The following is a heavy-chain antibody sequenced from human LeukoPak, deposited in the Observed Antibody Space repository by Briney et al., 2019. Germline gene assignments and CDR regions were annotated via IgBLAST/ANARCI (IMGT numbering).Heavy chain of an antibody. J-gene: IGHJ4*02. V-gene: IGHV3-66*04. CDR2: IYSGGVT. D-gene: IGHD6-19*01. CDR1: GFTISGSG. Sequence: GGSLKLSCAASGFTISGSGIHWVRQAPGKGLEWVSIIYSGGVTYDTDSVKGRFTISTDNSKNTLYLQMSSLRAEDTGVYYCARHSRGRSFFDYWGQGTLATVSS. CDR3: ARHSRGRSFFDY.